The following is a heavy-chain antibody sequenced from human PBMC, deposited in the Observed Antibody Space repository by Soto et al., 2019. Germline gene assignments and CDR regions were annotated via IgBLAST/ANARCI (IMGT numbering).Heavy chain of an antibody. J-gene: IGHJ3*02. D-gene: IGHD3-22*01. CDR2: ISAYNGNT. CDR1: GYTFTSYG. V-gene: IGHV1-18*01. Sequence: ASVKVSCKASGYTFTSYGISWVRQAPGQGLEWMGWISAYNGNTNYAQKLQGRVTMTTDTSTSTAYMELRSLRSDDTAVYYCARVYKERYSVDDRQWLSDAFDIWGQGTMVTVSS. CDR3: ARVYKERYSVDDRQWLSDAFDI.